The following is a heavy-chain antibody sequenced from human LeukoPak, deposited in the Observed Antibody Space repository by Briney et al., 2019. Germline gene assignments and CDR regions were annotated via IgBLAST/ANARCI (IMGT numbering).Heavy chain of an antibody. J-gene: IGHJ4*02. CDR1: GFSFSSNW. Sequence: PGGSLRLSCAASGFSFSSNWMHWVRQAPGKGLVWVSRVNSDGSGTSYADSVKGRFTISRDNALNSLYLQMNSLRAEDTAIYCCARSIPYGATWYGRSDYWGQGTLVTVSS. D-gene: IGHD2-21*01. CDR2: VNSDGSGT. V-gene: IGHV3-74*01. CDR3: ARSIPYGATWYGRSDY.